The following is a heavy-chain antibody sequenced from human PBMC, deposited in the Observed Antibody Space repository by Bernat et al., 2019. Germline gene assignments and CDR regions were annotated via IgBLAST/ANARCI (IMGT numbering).Heavy chain of an antibody. J-gene: IGHJ5*02. V-gene: IGHV3-11*06. D-gene: IGHD1-26*01. CDR1: GFSFSDYY. CDR3: AMPTREPSA. CDR2: ISGRSSDI. Sequence: QVQLVESGGGLVKPGGSLRLSCAASGFSFSDYYMTWFRQAPGKGLEYISYISGRSSDIKYADSVRGRFTISRDNAKSSLYLQMNNLRAEDTAVYYCAMPTREPSAWGQGTLVTVSS.